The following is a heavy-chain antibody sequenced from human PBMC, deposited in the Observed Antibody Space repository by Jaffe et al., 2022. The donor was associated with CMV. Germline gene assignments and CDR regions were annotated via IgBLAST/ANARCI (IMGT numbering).Heavy chain of an antibody. V-gene: IGHV6-1*01. CDR3: ARNGAIVVVVAAMGDWFDP. CDR1: GDSVSSNSAA. D-gene: IGHD2-15*01. CDR2: TYYRSKWYN. J-gene: IGHJ5*02. Sequence: QVQLQQSGPGLVKPSQTLSLTCAISGDSVSSNSAAWNWIRQSPSRGLEWLGRTYYRSKWYNDYAVSVKSRITINPDTSKNQFSLQLNSVTPEDTAVYYCARNGAIVVVVAAMGDWFDPWGQGTLVTVSS.